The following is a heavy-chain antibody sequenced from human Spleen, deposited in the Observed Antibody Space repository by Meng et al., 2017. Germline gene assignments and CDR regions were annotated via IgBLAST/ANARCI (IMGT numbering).Heavy chain of an antibody. CDR2: ISADNGKT. CDR3: ARDARDGSNSNFDY. V-gene: IGHV1-18*01. J-gene: IGHJ4*02. Sequence: QVQLVQSGGEVKKPGASVKVSCKASGYTFTSYDISWVRQAPGQGLEWMGWISADNGKTNVAQKLQGRVTMTTDTSTSTAYMELTRLRSDDTAVYYCARDARDGSNSNFDYWGQGTLVTVSS. CDR1: GYTFTSYD. D-gene: IGHD5-24*01.